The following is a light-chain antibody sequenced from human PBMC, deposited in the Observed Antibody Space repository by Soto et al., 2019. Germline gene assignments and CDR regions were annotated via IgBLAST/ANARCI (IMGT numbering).Light chain of an antibody. CDR2: EAS. CDR3: QQRSNWPPT. J-gene: IGKJ3*01. V-gene: IGKV3-11*01. Sequence: EFVLTHSPATLPFSPGKRPPLSGRPSKSVGSYLAWTHQKPGRAPRLLIYEASNRATGIPARFSGSGSGTDFTLTISSLEPEDFAVYYCQQRSNWPPTFGPGTKVDIK. CDR1: KSVGSY.